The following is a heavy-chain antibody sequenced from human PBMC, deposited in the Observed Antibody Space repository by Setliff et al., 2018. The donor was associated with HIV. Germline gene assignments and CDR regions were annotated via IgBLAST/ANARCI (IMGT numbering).Heavy chain of an antibody. V-gene: IGHV1-69*10. CDR1: GGAFSGYA. D-gene: IGHD3-22*01. Sequence: ASVKVSCKASGGAFSGYALSWVRQAPGQGLEWMGGLIPILGIAQYAQKFHGRVTIRADTSTTTAYLEVSSLRSEDTAVYYCAKGYYHDSRGYPTGPAFDIWGQGTMVTVSS. CDR3: AKGYYHDSRGYPTGPAFDI. CDR2: LIPILGIA. J-gene: IGHJ3*02.